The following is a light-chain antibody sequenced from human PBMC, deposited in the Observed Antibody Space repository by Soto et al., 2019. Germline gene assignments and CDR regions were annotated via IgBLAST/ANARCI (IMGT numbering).Light chain of an antibody. CDR1: QSVSSY. V-gene: IGKV3-11*01. CDR3: QQRGSWPLT. J-gene: IGKJ4*01. CDR2: DAS. Sequence: EIVLTQSPATLSLSPGERATLSCSASQSVSSYLAWYQQKPGQAPRLLIYDASNRATGIPARFSGGGSGTDFTLAISSLEPEDFAVYYCQQRGSWPLTFGGGTKVEIK.